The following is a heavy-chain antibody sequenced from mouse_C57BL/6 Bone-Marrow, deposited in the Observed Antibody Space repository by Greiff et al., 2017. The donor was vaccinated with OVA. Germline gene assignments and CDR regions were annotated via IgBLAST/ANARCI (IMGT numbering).Heavy chain of an antibody. Sequence: QVQLQQSGPGLVQPSQSLSITCTVSGFSLTSYGVHWVRQSPGKGLEWLGVIWSGGSTDYYAAFITRLSISKDNTKGQVFCKMHSLQADDTDKYYCAREGYYGSSYVNAMDYWGQGTSVTVSS. J-gene: IGHJ4*01. CDR2: IWSGGST. V-gene: IGHV2-2*01. CDR3: AREGYYGSSYVNAMDY. CDR1: GFSLTSYG. D-gene: IGHD1-1*01.